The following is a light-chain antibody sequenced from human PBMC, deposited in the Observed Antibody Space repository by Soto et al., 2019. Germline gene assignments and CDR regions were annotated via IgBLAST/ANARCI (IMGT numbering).Light chain of an antibody. CDR1: QSVIIY. V-gene: IGKV3-11*01. CDR3: QQRYNWPPLT. CDR2: DAS. Sequence: EIVLTQSPATLSLSPGERATLSCRASQSVIIYLAWYQQKPGRAPRLLIYDASNRAPGIPARFSGSGSGTDFTLTISSLEPEDFAVYYCQQRYNWPPLTFGGGTKVEIK. J-gene: IGKJ4*01.